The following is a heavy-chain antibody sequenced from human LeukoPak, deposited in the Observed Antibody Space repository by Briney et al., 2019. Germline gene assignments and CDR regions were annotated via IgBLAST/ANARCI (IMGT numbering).Heavy chain of an antibody. D-gene: IGHD3-22*01. CDR3: ARTLTYYYDSSGELGY. CDR2: INHSGST. CDR1: GGSFSGYY. V-gene: IGHV4-34*01. Sequence: SSETLSLTCAVYGGSFSGYYWSWIRQPPGKGLEWIGEINHSGSTNYNPSLKSRVTISVDRSKNQFSLKLSSVTAADTAVYYCARTLTYYYDSSGELGYWGQGTLVTVSS. J-gene: IGHJ4*02.